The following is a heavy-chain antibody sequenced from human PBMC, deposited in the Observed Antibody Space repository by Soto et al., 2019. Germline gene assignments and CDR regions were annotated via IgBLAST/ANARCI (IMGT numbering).Heavy chain of an antibody. J-gene: IGHJ3*02. CDR2: IYPGDSDT. CDR3: AGKEMATIGDAFDI. Sequence: QMPGKGLEWRGIIYPGDSDTRYIPSFQGQVTISADKSISTAYLQWSSLKASDTAMYYCAGKEMATIGDAFDIWGQGTMVTVSS. V-gene: IGHV5-51*01. D-gene: IGHD5-12*01.